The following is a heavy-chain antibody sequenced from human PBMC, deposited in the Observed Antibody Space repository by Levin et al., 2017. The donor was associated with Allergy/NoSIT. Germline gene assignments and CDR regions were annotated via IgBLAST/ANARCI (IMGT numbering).Heavy chain of an antibody. V-gene: IGHV3-21*01. J-gene: IGHJ4*02. Sequence: GGSLRLSCTASGFTFGSYTMNWVRQAPGKGLEWVSSISSTSTYIYYADSVKGRFTISRDNAENSLYLQMNSLRAEDTAVYYCARGNYYLISGYYYFDYWGQGTLVTVPS. D-gene: IGHD3-22*01. CDR2: ISSTSTYI. CDR3: ARGNYYLISGYYYFDY. CDR1: GFTFGSYT.